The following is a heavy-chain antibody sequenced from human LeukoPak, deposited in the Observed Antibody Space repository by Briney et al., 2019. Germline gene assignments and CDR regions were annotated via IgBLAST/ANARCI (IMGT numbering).Heavy chain of an antibody. Sequence: GASVKVSCKVSGYTLTELSMHWVRQAPGKGLEWMGGFDPEDGETIYAQKFQGRVTMTEDTSTDTAYMELSSLRSEDTAVYYCATHFRITMVRDPENWFDPWGQGTLVTVSS. CDR2: FDPEDGET. CDR3: ATHFRITMVRDPENWFDP. J-gene: IGHJ5*02. V-gene: IGHV1-24*01. D-gene: IGHD3-10*01. CDR1: GYTLTELS.